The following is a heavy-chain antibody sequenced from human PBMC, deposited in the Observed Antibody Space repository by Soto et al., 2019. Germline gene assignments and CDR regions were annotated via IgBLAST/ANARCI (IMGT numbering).Heavy chain of an antibody. J-gene: IGHJ4*02. CDR2: ISGSGGST. Sequence: GGSLRLSCAASGFTFSSYAMSWVRQAPGKGLEWVSAISGSGGSTYYADSVKGRFTISRDNSKNTLYLQMNSLRAEDTAVYYCAKDGQLGSNGWYTVVDYFDYWGQGTLVTVSS. CDR1: GFTFSSYA. CDR3: AKDGQLGSNGWYTVVDYFDY. D-gene: IGHD6-19*01. V-gene: IGHV3-23*01.